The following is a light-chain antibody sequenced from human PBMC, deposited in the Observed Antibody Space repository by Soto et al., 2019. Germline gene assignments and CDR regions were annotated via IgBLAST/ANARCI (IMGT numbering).Light chain of an antibody. CDR3: QQRSNWPRGLT. CDR1: QCVSSY. J-gene: IGKJ4*01. V-gene: IGKV3-11*01. CDR2: DAS. Sequence: EIVLTQSPATLSLSPGGRATLSGGSIQCVSSYLAWYQQKPGQAPRLLIYDASNRATGIPARFSGSGSGTDFTLTISSLEPEDFAVYYCQQRSNWPRGLTFGGGTKVDIK.